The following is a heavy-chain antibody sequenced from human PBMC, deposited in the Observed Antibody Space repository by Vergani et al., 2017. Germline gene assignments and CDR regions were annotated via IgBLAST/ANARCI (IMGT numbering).Heavy chain of an antibody. V-gene: IGHV3-23*01. CDR1: GFTFNSYA. Sequence: QLLESGGGLIQPGGSLRLSCAASGFTFNSYAMTWVRQAPGKGLGWVSGIKNNGGSTYNADSVKGRFTISRDTSKNTLYLQMTDLRAKATGTYYWAKVCGSTSCPYRGGAFDVWGHGTMVTVSS. CDR3: AKVCGSTSCPYRGGAFDV. CDR2: IKNNGGST. D-gene: IGHD2-2*01. J-gene: IGHJ3*01.